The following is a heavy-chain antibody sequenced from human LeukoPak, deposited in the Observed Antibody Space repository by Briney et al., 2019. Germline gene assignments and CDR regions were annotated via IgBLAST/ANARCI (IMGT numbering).Heavy chain of an antibody. Sequence: SETLSLTCSVSGDSISTYHWNWIRKPPGKGLEWIGYMQSTGNSKYNPSVRSRVNMFLETSKNQAALILSSVTAADTAVYYCARDKQHSYGRYFDHWGQGALVTVSS. CDR3: ARDKQHSYGRYFDH. CDR2: MQSTGNS. V-gene: IGHV4-59*01. CDR1: GDSISTYH. J-gene: IGHJ4*02. D-gene: IGHD3-16*01.